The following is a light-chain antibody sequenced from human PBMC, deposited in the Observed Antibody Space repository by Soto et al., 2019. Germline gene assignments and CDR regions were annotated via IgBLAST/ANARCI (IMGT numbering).Light chain of an antibody. CDR2: DDN. J-gene: IGLJ1*01. Sequence: QSVLKQPPSVSAAPGQKVTISCSGSGSNIGGNSVSWYQQLPGTAPKLLIYDDNKRPSGIPDRFSGSKSGTSATLGITGFQTGDEADYYCGSWDSSLSAYVFGTGTKVTVL. CDR1: GSNIGGNS. CDR3: GSWDSSLSAYV. V-gene: IGLV1-51*01.